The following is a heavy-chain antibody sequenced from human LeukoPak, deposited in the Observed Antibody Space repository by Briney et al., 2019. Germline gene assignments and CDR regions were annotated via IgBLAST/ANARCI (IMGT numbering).Heavy chain of an antibody. V-gene: IGHV3-23*01. CDR1: GFTFSSYG. J-gene: IGHJ4*02. Sequence: GGSLRLSCAASGFTFSSYGMSWVRQAPGKGLEWVSAISGSGGSTYYADSVKGRFTITRDNSENTLYLQLNSLRAEDTAIYYCAKDRVGAMLYFDDWGQGTLVTVSS. CDR2: ISGSGGST. D-gene: IGHD1-26*01. CDR3: AKDRVGAMLYFDD.